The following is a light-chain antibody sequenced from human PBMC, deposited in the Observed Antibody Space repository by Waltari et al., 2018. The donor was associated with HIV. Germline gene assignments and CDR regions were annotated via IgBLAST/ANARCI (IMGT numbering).Light chain of an antibody. Sequence: QSALTQPPSASGSPGQSVTVSCSGTSSDIGGYDYVSWYQSHPGKAPKLILYEVTKRPSGVPDRYSGSKSGNTASLAVSGLQAEDEADYYCSSYTGTGTWVFGGGTKVTVL. CDR1: SSDIGGYDY. J-gene: IGLJ3*02. V-gene: IGLV2-8*01. CDR3: SSYTGTGTWV. CDR2: EVT.